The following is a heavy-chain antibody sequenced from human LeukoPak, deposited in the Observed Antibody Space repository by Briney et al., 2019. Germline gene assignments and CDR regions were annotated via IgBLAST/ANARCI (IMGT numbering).Heavy chain of an antibody. Sequence: GGSLRLSCAASGFTFSGYAMSWVRQAPGKGLEWVSGLSGSGGSTYYADSVKGRFTISRDNSKNTLYLQMNSLRAEDTAVYYCVKDRPTWPIDYWGQGTLVTVSS. CDR2: LSGSGGST. J-gene: IGHJ4*02. D-gene: IGHD5-12*01. V-gene: IGHV3-23*01. CDR3: VKDRPTWPIDY. CDR1: GFTFSGYA.